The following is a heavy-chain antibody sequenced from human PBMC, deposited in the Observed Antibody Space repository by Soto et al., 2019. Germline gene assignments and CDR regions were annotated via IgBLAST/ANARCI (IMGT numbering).Heavy chain of an antibody. Sequence: GESLKISCKGSGYSFTSYWIGWVRQMPGKGLEWMGIIYPGDSDTRYSPSFQGQVTISADKSISTAYLQRSSLKASDTAMYYCARRERYSYGNYYYYGMDVWGQGTTVTVSS. J-gene: IGHJ6*02. CDR1: GYSFTSYW. CDR3: ARRERYSYGNYYYYGMDV. V-gene: IGHV5-51*01. CDR2: IYPGDSDT. D-gene: IGHD5-18*01.